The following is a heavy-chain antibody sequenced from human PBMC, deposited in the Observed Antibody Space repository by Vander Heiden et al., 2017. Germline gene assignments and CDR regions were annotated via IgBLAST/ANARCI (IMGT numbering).Heavy chain of an antibody. Sequence: QLQLQESGPGLVKPSETLSFTCTVSGGSISSSSYYWGWIRQPPGKGLEWIGSIYYSGSTYYNPSLKSRVTISVDTSKNQFSLKLSSVTAADTAVYYCASSPYPDAFDIWGQGTMVTVSS. CDR1: GGSISSSSYY. V-gene: IGHV4-39*01. CDR2: IYYSGST. J-gene: IGHJ3*02. CDR3: ASSPYPDAFDI.